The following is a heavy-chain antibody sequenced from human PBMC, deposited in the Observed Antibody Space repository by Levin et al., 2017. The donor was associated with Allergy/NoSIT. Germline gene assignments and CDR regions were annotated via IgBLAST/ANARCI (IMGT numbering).Heavy chain of an antibody. J-gene: IGHJ4*02. Sequence: NPSETLSLTCAVYGGSFSGYYWSWIRQPPGKGLEWIGEINHSGSTNYNPSLKSRVTISVDTSKNQFSLKLSSVIAADTAVYYCARGPNGYCTGGVCYKMRYHFDYWGQGTLVTVSS. CDR2: INHSGST. CDR1: GGSFSGYY. D-gene: IGHD2-8*02. V-gene: IGHV4-34*01. CDR3: ARGPNGYCTGGVCYKMRYHFDY.